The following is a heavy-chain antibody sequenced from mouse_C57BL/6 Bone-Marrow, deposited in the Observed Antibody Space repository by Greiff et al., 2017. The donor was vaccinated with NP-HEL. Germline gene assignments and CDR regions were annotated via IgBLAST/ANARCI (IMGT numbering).Heavy chain of an antibody. CDR2: IYLGNGYT. J-gene: IGHJ3*01. CDR3: ASYDGYLAWFAY. CDR1: GYTFTSYG. Sequence: EVKLQQSGAELVRPGSSVKMSCKTSGYTFTSYGINWVKQRPGQGLEWIGYIYLGNGYTEYNEKFKGKATLTSDTSSSTAYMQLSSLTTEDSAIYFGASYDGYLAWFAYGGQGTLVTVS. D-gene: IGHD2-3*01. V-gene: IGHV1-58*01.